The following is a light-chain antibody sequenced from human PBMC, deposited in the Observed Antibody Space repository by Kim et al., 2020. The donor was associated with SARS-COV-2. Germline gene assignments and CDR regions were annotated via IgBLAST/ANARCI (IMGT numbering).Light chain of an antibody. CDR1: QDISSY. J-gene: IGKJ4*01. V-gene: IGKV1-8*01. Sequence: AIRITQSPSSVSPTTGDRVTITCRASQDISSYLAWYQQKPGKAPKLLIYAASTLQRGVPSRFSGSGSGTDFALTISCLQSEDFATYYCQQYYAYPFTFGGGTKVDIK. CDR2: AAS. CDR3: QQYYAYPFT.